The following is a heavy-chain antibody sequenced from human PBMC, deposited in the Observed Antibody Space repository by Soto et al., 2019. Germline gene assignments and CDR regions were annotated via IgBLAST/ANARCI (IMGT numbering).Heavy chain of an antibody. CDR3: ARGIAAAKVLDY. CDR2: IYYSGST. J-gene: IGHJ4*02. CDR1: GGSISSGDYY. Sequence: SETLSLTCTVSGGSISSGDYYWSWIRQPPGKGLEWIGYIYYSGSTYYNPSLKSRVTISVDTSKNQFSLKLSSVTAADTAVYYCARGIAAAKVLDYWGQGTLVTVSS. V-gene: IGHV4-30-4*01. D-gene: IGHD6-25*01.